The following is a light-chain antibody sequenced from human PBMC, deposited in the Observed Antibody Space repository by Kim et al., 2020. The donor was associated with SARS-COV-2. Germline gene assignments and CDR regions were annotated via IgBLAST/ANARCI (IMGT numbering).Light chain of an antibody. V-gene: IGKV3-11*01. J-gene: IGKJ4*01. CDR1: QRVSTH. CDR2: DAS. Sequence: LSPGERATLFCRARQRVSTHLVWYQQKPGQAPRLLIYDASNRAAGIPARFSGSGSETDFTLTISSLEPEDFAVYYCQQRANWPLTFGGGTKVEIK. CDR3: QQRANWPLT.